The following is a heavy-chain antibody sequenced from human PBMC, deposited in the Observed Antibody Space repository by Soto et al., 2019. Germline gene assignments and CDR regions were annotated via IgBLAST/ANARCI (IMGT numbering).Heavy chain of an antibody. CDR2: IKSKPDGGAT. CDR3: STAHTFET. Sequence: GGSLRLSCAASGLNFSDTWMNWVRRAPGKSLEWVGRIKSKPDGGATDYAAPVRGRFTLSRDDSKNTVFLQMHSLRLEDTGVCYSSTAHTFETWGQGSLVTVSS. V-gene: IGHV3-15*01. CDR1: GLNFSDTW. J-gene: IGHJ4*02. D-gene: IGHD3-16*01.